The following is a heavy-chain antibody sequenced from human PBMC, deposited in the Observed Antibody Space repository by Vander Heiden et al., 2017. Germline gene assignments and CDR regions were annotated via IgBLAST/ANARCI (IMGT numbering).Heavy chain of an antibody. D-gene: IGHD6-6*01. J-gene: IGHJ4*02. CDR3: ARIGYSSSSLDY. CDR1: VFTFSNYW. CDR2: INQDGSIT. V-gene: IGHV3-7*01. Sequence: EVQLVESGGDLVQPGGSLRLTCAPSVFTFSNYWMTWVRQAPGKGLEWVANINQDGSITYYLDSMKGRFIISRDNSKSSLYLQLNSLRAEDTAIYYCARIGYSSSSLDYWGQGTLVTVSS.